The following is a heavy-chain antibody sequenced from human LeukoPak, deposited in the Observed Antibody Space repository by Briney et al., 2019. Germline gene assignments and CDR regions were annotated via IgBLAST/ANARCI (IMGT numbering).Heavy chain of an antibody. CDR2: INPNSGGT. Sequence: ASVKVSCKASGYTFTGYYMHWVRQAPGQGLEWMGRINPNSGGTSYAQKFQGRVTMTRDTSISTAYMELSGLRSDDTAVYYCARGQMGDYGDSRDAFDIWGQGTMVTVSS. J-gene: IGHJ3*02. D-gene: IGHD4-17*01. V-gene: IGHV1-2*06. CDR3: ARGQMGDYGDSRDAFDI. CDR1: GYTFTGYY.